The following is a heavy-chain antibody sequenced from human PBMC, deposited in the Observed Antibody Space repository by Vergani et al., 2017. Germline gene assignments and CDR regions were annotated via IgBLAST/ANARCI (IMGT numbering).Heavy chain of an antibody. Sequence: QVQLQESGPGLVKPSETLSLPCGVSGYSINSGYYWAWIRQPPGKGLGWIGTIHHSGSSYHNPSLKSRGTISVETSKNHFSLNLTSVTAAGTAVYYCAIQPYYHDTSGFFFALGGRGTLVTVSS. CDR2: IHHSGSS. J-gene: IGHJ2*01. CDR3: AIQPYYHDTSGFFFAL. D-gene: IGHD3-22*01. V-gene: IGHV4-38-2*01. CDR1: GYSINSGYY.